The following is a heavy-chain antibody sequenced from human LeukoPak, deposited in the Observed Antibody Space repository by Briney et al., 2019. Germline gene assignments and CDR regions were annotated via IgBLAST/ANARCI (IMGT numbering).Heavy chain of an antibody. Sequence: PGGSLRLSCAASGFSFRSYSMDWGRQAPGKGLEWVSSITGSSSYISYADSVKGRFTISRDNAENSLFLQMNSLRPEDTAVYFCSRERPEGGETFDSWGQGTLVTVSS. CDR1: GFSFRSYS. CDR2: ITGSSSYI. J-gene: IGHJ4*02. CDR3: SRERPEGGETFDS. D-gene: IGHD1-14*01. V-gene: IGHV3-21*01.